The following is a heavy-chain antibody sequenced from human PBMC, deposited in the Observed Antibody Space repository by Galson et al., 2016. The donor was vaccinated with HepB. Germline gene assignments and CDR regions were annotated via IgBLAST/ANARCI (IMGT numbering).Heavy chain of an antibody. CDR3: VRVLKAVPAAPFDS. J-gene: IGHJ4*02. CDR2: VSDSGVTV. CDR1: GLNFNIQG. V-gene: IGHV3-11*01. D-gene: IGHD2-2*01. Sequence: SLRLSCAVSGLNFNIQGMSWFRQAPGKGLECLSFVSDSGVTVSDADSVRRRFTVSRDNAKNSLYLQMNSLGAEDTAVYYCVRVLKAVPAAPFDSWRQGTRVTVSS.